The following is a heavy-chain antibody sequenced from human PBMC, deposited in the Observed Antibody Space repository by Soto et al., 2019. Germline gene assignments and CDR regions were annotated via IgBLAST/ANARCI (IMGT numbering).Heavy chain of an antibody. V-gene: IGHV1-69*01. CDR1: GGSFSSYA. CDR2: IIPIFGTA. CDR3: ARGLSYYDSSGYYLNWFDP. J-gene: IGHJ5*02. Sequence: QVQLVQSGAEVKKPGSSVKVSCKAYGGSFSSYAISWMRQAPGQGLEWMGGIIPIFGTANYAQKFQGRVTITADESTSTAYMELSSLRSEDTAVYYCARGLSYYDSSGYYLNWFDPWGQGTLVTVSS. D-gene: IGHD3-22*01.